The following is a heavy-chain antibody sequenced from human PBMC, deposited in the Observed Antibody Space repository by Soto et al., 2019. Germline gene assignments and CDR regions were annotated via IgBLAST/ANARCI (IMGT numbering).Heavy chain of an antibody. CDR1: GGSISSYY. CDR3: ARHTSSNYVDY. CDR2: IYYSGST. V-gene: IGHV4-59*08. Sequence: SETLSLTCTVSGGSISSYYWSWIRQPPGKGLEWIGYIYYSGSTNYNPSLKSRVTISVDTSKNQFSLKLSSVTAADTAVYYCARHTSSNYVDYWGQGTLVTVSS. J-gene: IGHJ4*02.